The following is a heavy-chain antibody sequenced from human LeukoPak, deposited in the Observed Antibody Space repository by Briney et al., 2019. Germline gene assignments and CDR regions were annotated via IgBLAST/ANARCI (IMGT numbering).Heavy chain of an antibody. CDR3: ARARVKRYYYGSGSYFDY. V-gene: IGHV4-34*01. CDR2: INHSGST. J-gene: IGHJ4*02. CDR1: GVSFSGYY. Sequence: PSETLSLTCAVYGVSFSGYYWSWIRQPPGKGLEWIGEINHSGSTNYNPSLKSRVTISVDTSKNQFSLKLSSVTAADTAVYYCARARVKRYYYGSGSYFDYWGQGTLVTVSS. D-gene: IGHD3-10*01.